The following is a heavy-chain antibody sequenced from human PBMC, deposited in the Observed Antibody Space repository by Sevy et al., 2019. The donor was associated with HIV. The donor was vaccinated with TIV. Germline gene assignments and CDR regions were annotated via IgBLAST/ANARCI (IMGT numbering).Heavy chain of an antibody. V-gene: IGHV3-53*01. J-gene: IGHJ4*02. CDR2: IYSDGTT. CDR1: GFSVSRNH. D-gene: IGHD6-19*01. Sequence: GGSLRLSCAASGFSVSRNHINWVRQAPGKGQEWISVIYSDGTTQYADSVKGRFTSSSDTSNNTVYLQVSSLRADDTAVYYCARRLSSAWYFDFWGQGTLVTVSS. CDR3: ARRLSSAWYFDF.